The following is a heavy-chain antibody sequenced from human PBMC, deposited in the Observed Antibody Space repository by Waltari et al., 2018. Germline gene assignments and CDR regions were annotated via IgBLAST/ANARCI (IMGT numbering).Heavy chain of an antibody. J-gene: IGHJ1*01. CDR1: GFTFDNYA. V-gene: IGHV3-9*01. D-gene: IGHD2-2*01. CDR2: ISWNSGSI. Sequence: EVQLVESGGGLVQPGKSLRLSCATSGFTFDNYAMNWVRQPPGKGLEAVSDISWNSGSIGYADYVKGRFTVSRDNARSSLYLQMNSLRVDDTAVYYCARRRSGDCSETSCFMPPGYWGQGTLVTVSS. CDR3: ARRRSGDCSETSCFMPPGY.